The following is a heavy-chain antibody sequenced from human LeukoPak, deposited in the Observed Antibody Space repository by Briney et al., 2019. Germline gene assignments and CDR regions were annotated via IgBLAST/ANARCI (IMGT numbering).Heavy chain of an antibody. V-gene: IGHV6-1*01. CDR2: TYYRSKWYN. CDR1: GDSVSSNRAA. CDR3: ARGSGSLYKLDY. J-gene: IGHJ4*02. D-gene: IGHD1-26*01. Sequence: SQTLSLTCAISGDSVSSNRAAWNWIRQSPSRGLEWLGRTYYRSKWYNDYAVSVKSRITINPDTSKNQFFLQLNSVTPEDTAIYYCARGSGSLYKLDYWGQETLVTVSS.